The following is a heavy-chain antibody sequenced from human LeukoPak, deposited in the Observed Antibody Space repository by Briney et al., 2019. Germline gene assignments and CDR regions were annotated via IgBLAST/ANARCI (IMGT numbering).Heavy chain of an antibody. D-gene: IGHD3-22*01. CDR2: INPNSGGI. CDR3: ARAWNYYDSSGPRDAFDI. CDR1: GYTFTGYY. V-gene: IGHV1-2*02. Sequence: ASVKVSCKASGYTFTGYYMHWVRQAPGQGLEWMGWINPNSGGINYAQKFQGRVTMTRDTSISTAYMELSRLRSDDTAVYYCARAWNYYDSSGPRDAFDIWGQGTMVTVSS. J-gene: IGHJ3*02.